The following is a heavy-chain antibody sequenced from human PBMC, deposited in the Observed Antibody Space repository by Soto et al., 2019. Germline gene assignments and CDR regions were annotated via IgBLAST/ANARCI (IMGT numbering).Heavy chain of an antibody. CDR2: VFYSGTT. J-gene: IGHJ4*02. CDR3: ARLVAERIDFLNGYLNPFDS. CDR1: GGSMTNYY. D-gene: IGHD3-3*01. V-gene: IGHV4-59*08. Sequence: SDTLSLTCTVSGGSMTNYYWNWIRQPPGKGLEWTGHVFYSGTTTYNASLKSRVTISIDTSNDQFSLELNSVTAADTAVYYCARLVAERIDFLNGYLNPFDSWGQGVLGTVSS.